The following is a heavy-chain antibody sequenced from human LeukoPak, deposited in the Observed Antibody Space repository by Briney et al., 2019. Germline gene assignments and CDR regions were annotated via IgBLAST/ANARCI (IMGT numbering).Heavy chain of an antibody. CDR1: GFTFSSYV. J-gene: IGHJ4*02. V-gene: IGHV3-23*01. CDR3: AKYCSGASCYAGLDY. D-gene: IGHD2-15*01. CDR2: ISGSGANT. Sequence: GGSLRPSCAASGFTFSSYVMIWVRQAPGKGLEWVSTISGSGANTYYADSVKGRFTISRDNSKNTLYLQMSSLRAEDTAVYYCAKYCSGASCYAGLDYWGQGTLVTVSS.